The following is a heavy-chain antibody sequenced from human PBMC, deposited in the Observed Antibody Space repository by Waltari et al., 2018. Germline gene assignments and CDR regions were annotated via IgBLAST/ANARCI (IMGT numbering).Heavy chain of an antibody. J-gene: IGHJ4*02. V-gene: IGHV1-2*06. CDR2: INPNIGGT. D-gene: IGHD4-17*01. CDR3: ATDVTQYGDYLDLDY. CDR1: GYTFTGYY. Sequence: QVQLVQSGAEVKKPGASVKVSCKASGYTFTGYYMHWVRQAPGQGLEWMGRINPNIGGTNYAQKFQGRVTMTEDTSTDTAYMELSSLRSEDTAVYYCATDVTQYGDYLDLDYWGQGTLVTVSS.